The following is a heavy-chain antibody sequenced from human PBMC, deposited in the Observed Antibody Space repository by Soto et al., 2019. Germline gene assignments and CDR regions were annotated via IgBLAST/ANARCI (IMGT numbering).Heavy chain of an antibody. CDR1: GYTVTAYS. D-gene: IGHD6-19*01. CDR2: FNIYSGDT. Sequence: GASVKVSCKASGYTVTAYSMHWERQAPGRGLEWIGWFNIYSGDTVYAEKFQGMVNLTRETSISTAYMELSSLRSDDTALYYCAKEASAVRALDYWVQGTLVTVS. CDR3: AKEASAVRALDY. J-gene: IGHJ4*02. V-gene: IGHV1-2*02.